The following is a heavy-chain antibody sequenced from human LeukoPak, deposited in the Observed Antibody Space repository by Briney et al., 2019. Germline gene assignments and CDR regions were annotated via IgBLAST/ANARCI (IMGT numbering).Heavy chain of an antibody. Sequence: GGSLRLSCAASGFTFSSYWMSWVRQAPGKGLEWVANIKQDGSEKYYVDSVKGRFTISRDSAKNSLYLQMNSLRAEDTAVYYCAREGRYFGWLLSWFDPWGQGTLVTVSS. J-gene: IGHJ5*02. CDR1: GFTFSSYW. CDR3: AREGRYFGWLLSWFDP. CDR2: IKQDGSEK. V-gene: IGHV3-7*03. D-gene: IGHD3-9*01.